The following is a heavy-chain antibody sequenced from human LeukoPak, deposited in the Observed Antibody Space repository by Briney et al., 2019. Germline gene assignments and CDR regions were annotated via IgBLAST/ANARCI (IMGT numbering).Heavy chain of an antibody. D-gene: IGHD3-10*01. CDR2: IIPIFGTA. V-gene: IGHV1-69*01. CDR3: ASGLHYYGSGSYLGELDY. Sequence: SVKVSCKASGGTFSSYAISWVRQAPGQGLEWMGGIIPIFGTANYAQKFQGRVTITADESTSTAYMELSSLRSEDTAVYYCASGLHYYGSGSYLGELDYWGQGTLVTVSS. CDR1: GGTFSSYA. J-gene: IGHJ4*02.